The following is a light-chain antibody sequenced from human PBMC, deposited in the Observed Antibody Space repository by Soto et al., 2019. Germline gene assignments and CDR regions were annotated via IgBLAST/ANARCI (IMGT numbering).Light chain of an antibody. Sequence: EIVLTQSPGTLSRSTGDRATLSCRASQSVSNNYLAWYQQKPGQAPRLLIFDATKRVTGIPARFSGSGSGTDFTLTISSLEPEDFAVYYCQQRGTFGGGTKVDIK. CDR1: QSVSNNY. CDR2: DAT. V-gene: IGKV3-11*01. CDR3: QQRGT. J-gene: IGKJ4*01.